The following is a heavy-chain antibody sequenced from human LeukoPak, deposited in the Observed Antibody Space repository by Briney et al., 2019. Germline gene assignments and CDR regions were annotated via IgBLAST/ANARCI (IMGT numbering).Heavy chain of an antibody. Sequence: SETLSLTCTVSGGSISSSSYYWGWIRQPPGKGLEWIGSIYYSGSTYYNPSLKSRVTISVDTSKNQFSLKLSSVTAADTAVYFCARPTFSGYYSGPFDIWGQGTIVTVSS. J-gene: IGHJ3*02. CDR2: IYYSGST. CDR1: GGSISSSSYY. CDR3: ARPTFSGYYSGPFDI. D-gene: IGHD3-22*01. V-gene: IGHV4-39*01.